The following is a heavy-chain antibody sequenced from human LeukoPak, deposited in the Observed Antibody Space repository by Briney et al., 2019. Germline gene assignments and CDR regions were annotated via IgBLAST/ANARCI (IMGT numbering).Heavy chain of an antibody. J-gene: IGHJ5*02. CDR1: GFTFSSYA. CDR3: AKDQGRANWFDP. V-gene: IGHV3-23*01. CDR2: ISGSGGST. D-gene: IGHD3-10*01. Sequence: GGSLRLSCAASGFTFSSYAMSWVRQAPGKGLEWVSAISGSGGSTYYADSVKGRFTISKDNSKNTLYLQMNSLRAEDTAVYYCAKDQGRANWFDPWGQGTLVTVSS.